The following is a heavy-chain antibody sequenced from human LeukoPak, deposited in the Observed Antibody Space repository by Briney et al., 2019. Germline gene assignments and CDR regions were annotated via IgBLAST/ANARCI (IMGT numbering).Heavy chain of an antibody. CDR3: AKVRDIVVVVAATLLVP. Sequence: GGSLRLSCAASGFTFSSYAMSWVRQAPGKGLEWVSAISGSGGSTYYADSVKGRFTISRDNSKNTLYLQMNSLRAEDTAVYYCAKVRDIVVVVAATLLVPWGQGTLVTVSS. CDR1: GFTFSSYA. D-gene: IGHD2-15*01. CDR2: ISGSGGST. V-gene: IGHV3-23*01. J-gene: IGHJ5*02.